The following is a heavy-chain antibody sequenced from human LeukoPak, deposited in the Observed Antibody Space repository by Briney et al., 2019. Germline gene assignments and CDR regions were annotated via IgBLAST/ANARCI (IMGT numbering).Heavy chain of an antibody. CDR1: GCTFSGSA. Sequence: PGGSLTLTCAAYGCTFSGSAMHWVRQASGKGLEWVGRIRSKANSYATAYAASVKGRFTISRDDSKNTAYLQMNSLKTEDTAVYYCTARPYDSSGYFPDYWGQGTLVTVSS. V-gene: IGHV3-73*01. CDR3: TARPYDSSGYFPDY. J-gene: IGHJ4*02. CDR2: IRSKANSYAT. D-gene: IGHD3-22*01.